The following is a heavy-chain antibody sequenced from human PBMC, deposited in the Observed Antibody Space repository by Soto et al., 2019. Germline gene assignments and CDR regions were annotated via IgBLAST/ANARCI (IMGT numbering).Heavy chain of an antibody. CDR1: GDTFTSSG. CDR3: ARGDKGNLYSSGWFVWFDP. V-gene: IGHV1-18*01. Sequence: ASLKVSCKPSGDTFTSSGISCARQAPGQGLDWMGWISAYNGNTNYAQKLQGRVTMTTDTSTSTAYMELRSLRSDDTAVYYCARGDKGNLYSSGWFVWFDPWGQGTLGTVSS. J-gene: IGHJ5*02. D-gene: IGHD6-19*01. CDR2: ISAYNGNT.